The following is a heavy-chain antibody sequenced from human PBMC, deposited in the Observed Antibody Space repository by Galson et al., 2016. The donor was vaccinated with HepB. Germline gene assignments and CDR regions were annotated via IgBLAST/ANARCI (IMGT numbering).Heavy chain of an antibody. V-gene: IGHV3-33*01. Sequence: SLRLSCAASGFNFSSYGMHWVRQAPGKGLEWVAVIWYDGSNKYYADSVKCRFTIDRDNSKNTLYLQMNSRRAEDTAVYYCARGSRLGRRDAFDIWGQGTMVTVSS. CDR2: IWYDGSNK. D-gene: IGHD7-27*01. CDR1: GFNFSSYG. J-gene: IGHJ3*02. CDR3: ARGSRLGRRDAFDI.